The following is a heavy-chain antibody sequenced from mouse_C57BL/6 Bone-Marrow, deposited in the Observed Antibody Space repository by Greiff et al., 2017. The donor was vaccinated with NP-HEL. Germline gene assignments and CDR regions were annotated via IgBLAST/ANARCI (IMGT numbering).Heavy chain of an antibody. J-gene: IGHJ1*03. Sequence: EVHLVESGGGLVKPGGSLKLSCAASGFTFSSYAMSWVRQTPEKRLEWVATISDGGSYTYYPDNVKGRFTISRDNAKNNLYLQMSHLKSEDTAMYYCARDLRTWYFDVWGTGTTVTVSS. V-gene: IGHV5-4*01. CDR3: ARDLRTWYFDV. CDR2: ISDGGSYT. CDR1: GFTFSSYA.